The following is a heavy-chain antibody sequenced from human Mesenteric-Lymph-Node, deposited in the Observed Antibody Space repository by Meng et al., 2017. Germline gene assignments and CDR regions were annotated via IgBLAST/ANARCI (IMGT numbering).Heavy chain of an antibody. CDR1: GGSLSDYC. CDR3: ARSRLARFDY. Sequence: QVQPQRWGGGLWKPSEPLSLTCAVYGGSLSDYCCHWIRQPPGKGLEWIGEVNHSKSTNYNPSLKSRITISLDKSKNQFSLKLSSVTAADTAVYYCARSRLARFDYWGQGTLVTVSS. CDR2: VNHSKST. D-gene: IGHD3-9*01. V-gene: IGHV4-34*02. J-gene: IGHJ4*02.